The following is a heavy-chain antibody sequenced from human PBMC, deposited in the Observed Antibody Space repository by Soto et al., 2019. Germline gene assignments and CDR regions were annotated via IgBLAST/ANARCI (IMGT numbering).Heavy chain of an antibody. CDR3: ASSRLRFLEWLTHPFDY. CDR2: TYYRSKWYN. Sequence: QTLSLTCVISGDSVSSNSAAWNWIRQSPSRGLEWLGRTYYRSKWYNDYAVSVKSRITINPDTSKNQFSLQLNSVTPEDTAVYYCASSRLRFLEWLTHPFDYWGRGTLGTVSS. D-gene: IGHD3-3*01. CDR1: GDSVSSNSAA. J-gene: IGHJ4*02. V-gene: IGHV6-1*01.